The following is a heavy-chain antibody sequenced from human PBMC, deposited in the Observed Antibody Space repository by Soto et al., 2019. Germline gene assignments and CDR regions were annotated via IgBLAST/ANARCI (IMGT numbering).Heavy chain of an antibody. CDR2: IYYSGST. CDR1: GGSISSYY. CDR3: ARGKYYYYGMDV. V-gene: IGHV4-59*01. J-gene: IGHJ6*02. Sequence: SETLSLTCTVSGGSISSYYWSWIRQPPGKGLEWIGYIYYSGSTNYNPSLKSRVTISVDTSKNQFSLKLSSVTAADTAVYYCARGKYYYYGMDVWGQGTTVTVSS.